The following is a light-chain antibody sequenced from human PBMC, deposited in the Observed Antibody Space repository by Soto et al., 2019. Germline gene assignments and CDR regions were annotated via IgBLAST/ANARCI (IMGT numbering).Light chain of an antibody. CDR2: GAS. CDR1: QSVSSSY. CDR3: QQYGSSSWT. V-gene: IGKV3-20*01. J-gene: IGKJ1*01. Sequence: EIVWTQSPGTLSLSPGERATLSCRASQSVSSSYLAWYQQKLGQAPRLLIYGASSRATGIPDRFSGSGSGTDFTLTISRLEPEDFAVYYCQQYGSSSWTFGQGTKVEIK.